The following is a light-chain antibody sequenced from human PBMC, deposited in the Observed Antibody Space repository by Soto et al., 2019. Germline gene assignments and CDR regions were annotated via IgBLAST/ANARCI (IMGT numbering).Light chain of an antibody. Sequence: DIVMTQSPDSLAVSLGERATINCKSSQSVLYSSNNKNYLAWYQQKPGQPPKLLIYWASTRESGVPDRFSGSGSGTDFTLTISSLQAEDVAVYYCQRYYSTLLTFGGGTTVEIK. CDR3: QRYYSTLLT. CDR1: QSVLYSSNNKNY. V-gene: IGKV4-1*01. J-gene: IGKJ4*01. CDR2: WAS.